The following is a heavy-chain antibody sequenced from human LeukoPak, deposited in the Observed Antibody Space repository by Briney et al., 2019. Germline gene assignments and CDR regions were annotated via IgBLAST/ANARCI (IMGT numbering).Heavy chain of an antibody. Sequence: GSLLLSCAASGFTFSSYEMNWVRQAPGKGLEWVSYISSSGSTIYYADSVKGRFTISRDNAKNSLYLQMNSLRAEDTAVYYCGGVCVSGSCSGGMDVWGQGTTVTVSS. CDR3: GGVCVSGSCSGGMDV. CDR1: GFTFSSYE. V-gene: IGHV3-48*03. J-gene: IGHJ6*02. D-gene: IGHD2-15*01. CDR2: ISSSGSTI.